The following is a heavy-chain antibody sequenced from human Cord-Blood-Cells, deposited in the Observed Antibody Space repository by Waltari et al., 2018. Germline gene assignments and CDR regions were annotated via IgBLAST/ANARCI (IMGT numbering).Heavy chain of an antibody. Sequence: QVQLVESGGGVVQPGRSLRLSCAASGFTFSSYGMHWVRQAPGKGLGWVAVIWYDGSNKYYADSVKGRFTSARDNSKSTLYLQMNSLRAEDTAVYYCAREPLVVAATPFDYWGQGTLVTVSS. V-gene: IGHV3-33*01. J-gene: IGHJ4*02. CDR2: IWYDGSNK. D-gene: IGHD2-15*01. CDR3: AREPLVVAATPFDY. CDR1: GFTFSSYG.